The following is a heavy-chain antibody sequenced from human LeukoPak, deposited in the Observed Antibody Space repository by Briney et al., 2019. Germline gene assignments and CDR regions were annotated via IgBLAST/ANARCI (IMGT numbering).Heavy chain of an antibody. CDR3: AKDGSYYGSDWYFDY. CDR1: GFTFDDYA. V-gene: IGHV3-9*01. CDR2: ISWHSGSI. Sequence: PGGSLRLSCAASGFTFDDYAMHWVRQAPGKGLEWVSGISWHSGSIGYADSVKGRFTISRDNAKNSLYLQMNSLRAEDTALYYCAKDGSYYGSDWYFDYWGQGTLVTVSS. J-gene: IGHJ4*02. D-gene: IGHD3-10*01.